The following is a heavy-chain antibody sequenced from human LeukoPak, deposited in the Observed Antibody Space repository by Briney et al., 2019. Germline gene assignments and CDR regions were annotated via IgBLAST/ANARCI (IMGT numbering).Heavy chain of an antibody. V-gene: IGHV3-53*01. CDR3: ARDSYSSGWYGTRFDY. Sequence: PGGSLRLSCAASGFTVSSSYMSWVRQAPGKGLEWVSVIYSGGSTYYADSAKGRFTISRDNSKNTLYLQMNSLRAEDTAVYYCARDSYSSGWYGTRFDYWGQGTLVTVSS. CDR2: IYSGGST. CDR1: GFTVSSSY. D-gene: IGHD6-19*01. J-gene: IGHJ4*02.